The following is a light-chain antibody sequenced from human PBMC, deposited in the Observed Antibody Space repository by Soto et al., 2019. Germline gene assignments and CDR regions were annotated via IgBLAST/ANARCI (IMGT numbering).Light chain of an antibody. J-gene: IGLJ1*01. CDR3: CSSAGTHYV. CDR1: SSDVRGYNY. V-gene: IGLV2-11*01. Sequence: QSALTQPRSVSGSPGQSVTISCTGTSSDVRGYNYVSWYQQHPGKAPKLILYDVTKRPSGVPDRFSGSKSGNTASLTISGLQAEDEADYYCCSSAGTHYVCGTGTKVTVL. CDR2: DVT.